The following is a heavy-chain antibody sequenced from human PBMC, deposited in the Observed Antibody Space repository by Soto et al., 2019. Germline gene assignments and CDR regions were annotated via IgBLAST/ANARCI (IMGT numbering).Heavy chain of an antibody. J-gene: IGHJ6*02. CDR1: GDSFTSYG. Sequence: ESLKISCKSAGDSFTSYGISWVRQIPGKGLEWMGRIDPSDSYTNYSPSFQGHVTISADKSISTAYLQWSSLKASDTAMYYCARYELDVWGQGTTVTVSS. D-gene: IGHD3-3*01. V-gene: IGHV5-10-1*01. CDR3: ARYELDV. CDR2: IDPSDSYT.